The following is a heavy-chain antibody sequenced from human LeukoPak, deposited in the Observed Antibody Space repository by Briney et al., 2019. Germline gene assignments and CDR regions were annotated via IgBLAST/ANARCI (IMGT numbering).Heavy chain of an antibody. Sequence: GGSLRLSCAASGFTFSNYGMHWVRQAPGKGLEWVAVISYDGSNKYYADSVKGRFTISRDNSKNTLYLQMNSLRAEDTAVYYCARDGFRDYGFVDYWGQGTLVTVSS. V-gene: IGHV3-30*19. J-gene: IGHJ4*02. CDR3: ARDGFRDYGFVDY. CDR2: ISYDGSNK. CDR1: GFTFSNYG. D-gene: IGHD4-17*01.